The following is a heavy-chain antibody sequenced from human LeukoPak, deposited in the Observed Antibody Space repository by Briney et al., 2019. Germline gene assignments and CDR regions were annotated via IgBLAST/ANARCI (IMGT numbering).Heavy chain of an antibody. J-gene: IGHJ3*02. CDR1: GFSLSTSGVG. V-gene: IGHV2-5*02. CDR2: IYWDDDK. Sequence: SGPTLVNPTQTLTLTCTFSGFSLSTSGVGVGWIRQPPGKAREWLALIYWDDDKRYSPSLKSRLTITKDTSKNQVVLTMTNMDPVDTATYYCAHRRPYYDSSGYFRVSNAFDIWGQGTMVTVSS. D-gene: IGHD3-22*01. CDR3: AHRRPYYDSSGYFRVSNAFDI.